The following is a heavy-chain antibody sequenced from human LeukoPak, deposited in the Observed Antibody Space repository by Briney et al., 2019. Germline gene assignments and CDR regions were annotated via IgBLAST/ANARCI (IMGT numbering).Heavy chain of an antibody. CDR1: GFTFGSYG. CDR2: ISYDGSNK. Sequence: GGSLRLSCEASGFTFGSYGMHWVRQAPGKGLEWVAVISYDGSNKYYADSVKGRFTISRDNSKNTLYLQMNSLRAEDTAVYYCAKDGRQQLVRSYYYYGMDVWGQGTTVTVSS. V-gene: IGHV3-30*18. J-gene: IGHJ6*02. CDR3: AKDGRQQLVRSYYYYGMDV. D-gene: IGHD6-13*01.